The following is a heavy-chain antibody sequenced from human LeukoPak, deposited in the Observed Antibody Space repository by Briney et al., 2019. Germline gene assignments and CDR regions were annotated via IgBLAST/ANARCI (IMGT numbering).Heavy chain of an antibody. V-gene: IGHV3-21*01. CDR2: ISSNSSYI. CDR1: GFTFSSYS. CDR3: ARREVVPAAFNYYYYYGMDV. J-gene: IGHJ6*04. Sequence: GGSLRLSCAASGFTFSSYSMNWVRQAPGKGLEWVSSISSNSSYIYYADSVKGRFTISRDNAKNSLYLQMNSLRAEDTAVYYCARREVVPAAFNYYYYYGMDVWGKGTTVTVSS. D-gene: IGHD2-2*01.